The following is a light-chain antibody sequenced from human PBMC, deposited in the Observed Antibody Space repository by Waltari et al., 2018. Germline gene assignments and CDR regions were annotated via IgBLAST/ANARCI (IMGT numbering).Light chain of an antibody. CDR3: SSYAGSSKGV. CDR1: SSDVGNYKR. V-gene: IGLV2-23*02. Sequence: QSALTQPASVSGSPGQSITISCTGTSSDVGNYKRVSWYQQHPGKAPKLMIYAVSKRPSGVSDLFSGSKSCDMASRTISGLQPEDEAEYFCSSYAGSSKGVFGGGTKVTVL. CDR2: AVS. J-gene: IGLJ2*01.